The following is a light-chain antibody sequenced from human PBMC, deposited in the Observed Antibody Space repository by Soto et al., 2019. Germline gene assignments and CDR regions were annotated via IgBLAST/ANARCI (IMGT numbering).Light chain of an antibody. V-gene: IGKV3-20*01. Sequence: EIVLTQSPGTLSLSPGERATLSCRASQSVSSDYLAWYQQNPGQAPNLLIYGASHRATGIPDRFSGSGSGTDFTLTISRLEPEDFAVYYCQQYSGAPYTFGQGTKLEIK. CDR2: GAS. J-gene: IGKJ2*01. CDR3: QQYSGAPYT. CDR1: QSVSSDY.